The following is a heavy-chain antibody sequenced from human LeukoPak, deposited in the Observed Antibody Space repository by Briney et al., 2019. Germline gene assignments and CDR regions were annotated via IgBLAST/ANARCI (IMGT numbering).Heavy chain of an antibody. J-gene: IGHJ4*02. CDR3: ARLVMGATSGY. CDR2: ISYDGSNK. CDR1: GFTFSSYA. Sequence: GGSLRLSCAASGFTFSSYAMHWVRQAPGKGLEWVAVISYDGSNKYYADSVKGRFTISRDNAKNSLYLQMNSLRAEDTAVYYCARLVMGATSGYWGQGTLVTVSS. D-gene: IGHD1-26*01. V-gene: IGHV3-30-3*01.